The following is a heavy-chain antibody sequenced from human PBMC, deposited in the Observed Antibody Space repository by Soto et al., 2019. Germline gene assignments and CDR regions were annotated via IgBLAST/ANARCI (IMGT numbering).Heavy chain of an antibody. Sequence: GGSLRLSCAASGFTFDDYAMHWVRQAPGKGLEWVSGISWNSGSIGYADSVKGRFTISRDNSKNSLYLQMNSLRAEDTALYYCAKAGSGSGSYYNLAYYYYMDVWGKGTTVTVSS. V-gene: IGHV3-9*01. CDR3: AKAGSGSGSYYNLAYYYYMDV. D-gene: IGHD3-10*01. J-gene: IGHJ6*03. CDR2: ISWNSGSI. CDR1: GFTFDDYA.